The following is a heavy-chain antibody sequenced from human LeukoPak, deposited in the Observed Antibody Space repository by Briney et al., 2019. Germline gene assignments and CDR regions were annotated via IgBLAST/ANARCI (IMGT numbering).Heavy chain of an antibody. CDR2: IYHSGST. J-gene: IGHJ3*02. CDR3: ARGFRLRGYAFDI. D-gene: IGHD5-12*01. V-gene: IGHV4-30-2*01. CDR1: GGSISSGGYS. Sequence: SQTLPLTCAVSGGSISSGGYSWSWIRQPPGKGLEWIGYIYHSGSTYYNPSLKSRVTISVDRSKNQFSLKLSSVTAADTAVYYCARGFRLRGYAFDIWGQGTMVTVSS.